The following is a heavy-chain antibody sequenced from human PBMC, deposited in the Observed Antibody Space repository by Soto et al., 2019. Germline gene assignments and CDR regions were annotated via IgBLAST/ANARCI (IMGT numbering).Heavy chain of an antibody. CDR1: GYTFTNFG. CDR3: ARGGTPIDS. Sequence: QVHLVQSGAEVKKPGASVKVSCTASGYTFTNFGISWVRQAPGQGLEWMGWISAYNGNTNYAQKFQGRVNMTTDTSTSAAYMGLRSLRTDDTAVYYCARGGTPIDSWGQGTLVTVSS. J-gene: IGHJ4*02. D-gene: IGHD3-16*01. CDR2: ISAYNGNT. V-gene: IGHV1-18*01.